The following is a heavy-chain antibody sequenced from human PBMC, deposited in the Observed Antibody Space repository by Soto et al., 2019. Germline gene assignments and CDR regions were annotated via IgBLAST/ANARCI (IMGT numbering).Heavy chain of an antibody. CDR2: IIPIFGTA. Sequence: ASVKVSCKASGGTFSSYAISWVRQAPGQGLEWMGGIIPIFGTANYAQKFQGRVTITADESTSTAYMELSSLRSEDTAVYYCARSAARPSYYFDYWGQGTLVTVSS. V-gene: IGHV1-69*13. J-gene: IGHJ4*02. CDR1: GGTFSSYA. D-gene: IGHD6-6*01. CDR3: ARSAARPSYYFDY.